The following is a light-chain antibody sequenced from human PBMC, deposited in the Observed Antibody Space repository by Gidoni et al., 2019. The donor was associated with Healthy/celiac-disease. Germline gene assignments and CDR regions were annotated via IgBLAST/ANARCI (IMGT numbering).Light chain of an antibody. J-gene: IGKJ4*01. CDR3: QQRSNWPLT. Sequence: EIVLTQSPATLSLSPGERATLSCRASKSVSSYFAWYQQKPGQAPRLLIYDAANRATGIPARFSGSGSGTDFTLTISSLEPEEFAVYYCQQRSNWPLTFGGGTKVEIK. V-gene: IGKV3-11*01. CDR1: KSVSSY. CDR2: DAA.